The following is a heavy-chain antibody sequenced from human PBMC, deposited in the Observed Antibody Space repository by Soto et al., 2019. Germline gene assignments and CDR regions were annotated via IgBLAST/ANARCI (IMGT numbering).Heavy chain of an antibody. CDR1: GGSISSYY. CDR3: ARAEGIHYYYYMDV. Sequence: PETLSLTSTVSGGSISSYYWSWIRQPPGKGLEWIGYIYYSGSTNYNPSLKSRVTISVDTSKNQFSLKLSSVTAADTAVYYCARAEGIHYYYYMDVWGKGTTVNVSS. D-gene: IGHD6-13*01. CDR2: IYYSGST. V-gene: IGHV4-59*01. J-gene: IGHJ6*03.